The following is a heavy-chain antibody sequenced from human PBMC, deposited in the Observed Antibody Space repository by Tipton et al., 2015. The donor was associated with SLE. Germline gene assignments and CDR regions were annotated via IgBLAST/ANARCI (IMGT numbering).Heavy chain of an antibody. CDR2: IYHTGYT. J-gene: IGHJ1*01. CDR3: ARDEIGSGWYNFQY. D-gene: IGHD6-19*01. V-gene: IGHV4-59*02. Sequence: TLSLTCTVSGASVSAHYWTWIRQGPGKGLEWIGFIYHTGYTNSNPSLKSRVTISLDTSKNEFSLTLTSVSPADTAVYYCARDEIGSGWYNFQYWGRGTLVSVSP. CDR1: GASVSAHY.